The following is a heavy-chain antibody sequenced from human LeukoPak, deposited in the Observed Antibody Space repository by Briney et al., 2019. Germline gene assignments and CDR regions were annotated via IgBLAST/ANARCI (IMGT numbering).Heavy chain of an antibody. CDR1: GGSISRDNYC. CDR2: FCYGGSS. V-gene: IGHV4-39*01. J-gene: IGHJ4*02. Sequence: SETLSLTCTVSGGSISRDNYCWGWIRQPPVKGLEWIGSFCYGGSSYNNPSPKSRVTISVDTSKNQLSLKLSSVTAADTAVYYCVRSRMGDGYNFAYWGQGILVTVSS. CDR3: VRSRMGDGYNFAY. D-gene: IGHD5-24*01.